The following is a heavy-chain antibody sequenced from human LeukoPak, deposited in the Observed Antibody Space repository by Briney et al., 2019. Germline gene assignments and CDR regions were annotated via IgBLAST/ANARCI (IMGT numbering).Heavy chain of an antibody. CDR2: INPSGGST. V-gene: IGHV1-46*01. J-gene: IGHJ4*02. D-gene: IGHD3-16*01. CDR3: ARMTHTLGATYSHFDY. Sequence: GASVKVSCKASGYTFTSYYMHWVRQAPGQGLEWMGIINPSGGSTSYAQKFQGRVTMTRDTSISTAYMELTSLTSDDTAVYYCARMTHTLGATYSHFDYWGQGTLVTVSS. CDR1: GYTFTSYY.